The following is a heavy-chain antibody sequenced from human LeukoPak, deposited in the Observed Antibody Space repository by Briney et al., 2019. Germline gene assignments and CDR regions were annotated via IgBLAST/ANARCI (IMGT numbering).Heavy chain of an antibody. CDR3: VRGLASGYGSGSYSDY. D-gene: IGHD3-10*01. V-gene: IGHV1-18*04. CDR1: GYTFTSYG. CDR2: ISAYNGNT. Sequence: GASVKVSCKASGYTFTSYGISWVRQAPGQGLEWMGWISAYNGNTNYPQKLQGRVAMTTDTSTSTAYMELRSLRSDDTAVYYCVRGLASGYGSGSYSDYWGQGTLVTVSS. J-gene: IGHJ4*02.